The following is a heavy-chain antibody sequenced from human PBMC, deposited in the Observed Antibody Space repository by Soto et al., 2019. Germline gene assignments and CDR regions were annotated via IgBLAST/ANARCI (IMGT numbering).Heavy chain of an antibody. D-gene: IGHD1-1*01. J-gene: IGHJ4*02. V-gene: IGHV4-4*02. CDR3: ARDEYNDSSD. Sequence: QVHLQESGPGLVKPSGTLSLTCAVSGASISSGSWWSWVRQPPGKGLEWIGEIFHAGSTNYNPSLKSRVAMSVDKSKNYFSLELTSVTAADTALYYCARDEYNDSSDWGQGTLVTVSS. CDR1: GASISSGSW. CDR2: IFHAGST.